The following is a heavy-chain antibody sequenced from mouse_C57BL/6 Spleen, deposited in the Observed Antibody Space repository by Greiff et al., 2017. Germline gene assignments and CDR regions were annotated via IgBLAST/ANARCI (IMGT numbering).Heavy chain of an antibody. CDR3: GRGVGQDWYFDV. V-gene: IGHV1-53*01. CDR1: GYTFTSYG. Sequence: QVQLQQPGTELVKPGASVKLSCKASGYTFTSYGMHWVTQRPGQGLEWVGNISPSNGGTNYTEKFKSQATLTVDNSSSTAYMQLSSLTSEDSAVYYCGRGVGQDWYFDVWGTGTTVTVSS. D-gene: IGHD3-3*01. CDR2: ISPSNGGT. J-gene: IGHJ1*03.